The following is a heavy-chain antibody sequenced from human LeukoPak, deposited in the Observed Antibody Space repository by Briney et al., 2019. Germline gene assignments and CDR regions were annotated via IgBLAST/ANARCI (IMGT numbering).Heavy chain of an antibody. D-gene: IGHD2-15*01. V-gene: IGHV3-64*01. Sequence: GGSLRLSCAASGFTFSSYAMHWVRQAPGRVLEYVSGISSDGGSPFHVNSVNGRFTISRDNSKYTLYLQMGSLRAEDMAVYYCAREYCSGGRCQYYFDYWGQGTLVTVSS. CDR1: GFTFSSYA. CDR2: ISSDGGSP. J-gene: IGHJ4*02. CDR3: AREYCSGGRCQYYFDY.